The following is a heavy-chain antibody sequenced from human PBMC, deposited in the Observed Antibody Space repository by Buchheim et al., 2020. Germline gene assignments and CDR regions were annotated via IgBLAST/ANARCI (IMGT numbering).Heavy chain of an antibody. CDR2: INHSGST. V-gene: IGHV4-34*01. Sequence: QVQLQQWGAGLLKPSETLSLTCAVYGGSFSGYYWSWIRQPPGKGLEWIGEINHSGSTNYNPSLKSRVTISVDTSKNQFSLKLSSVTAADTAVYYCASLASGITYRADQDYWGQGTL. CDR3: ASLASGITYRADQDY. CDR1: GGSFSGYY. D-gene: IGHD1-14*01. J-gene: IGHJ4*02.